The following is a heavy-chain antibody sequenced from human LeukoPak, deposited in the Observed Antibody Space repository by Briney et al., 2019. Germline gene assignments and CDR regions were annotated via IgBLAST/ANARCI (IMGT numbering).Heavy chain of an antibody. CDR1: GYTFTGYY. CDR2: INPSSGGT. J-gene: IGHJ3*02. V-gene: IGHV1-2*02. CDR3: ARGSDDASDI. Sequence: ASVKVSCKASGYTFTGYYMHWVRQAPGQGLEWMGWINPSSGGTYYAQNFQGRVTMTRDTSISTAYMELSRLTSDDTAVYYCARGSDDASDIWGQGTMVTVSS.